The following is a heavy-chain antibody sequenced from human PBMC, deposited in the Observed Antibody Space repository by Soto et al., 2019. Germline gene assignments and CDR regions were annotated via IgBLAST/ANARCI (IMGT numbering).Heavy chain of an antibody. Sequence: SETLSLTCTVSGGSISSYYWSWIRQPPGKGLEWIGYIYYSGSTNYNPSLKSRVTISVDTSKNQFSLKLSSVTAADTAVYYCARRYSSGFDDWGQGTLVTVSS. D-gene: IGHD6-19*01. CDR1: GGSISSYY. CDR3: ARRYSSGFDD. CDR2: IYYSGST. V-gene: IGHV4-59*01. J-gene: IGHJ4*02.